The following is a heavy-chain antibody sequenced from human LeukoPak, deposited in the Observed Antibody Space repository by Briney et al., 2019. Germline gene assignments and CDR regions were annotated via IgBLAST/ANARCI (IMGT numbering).Heavy chain of an antibody. Sequence: ASVTVSCKASGYTFTGYYMHWVRQAPGQGLEWMGWINPIGGGTKYAQNFQGRVTMTRDTSISTAYMELSRLRSDDTAVYYCARDQNYYGSGSYYNVDYWGQGTLVTVSS. J-gene: IGHJ4*02. CDR2: INPIGGGT. CDR3: ARDQNYYGSGSYYNVDY. CDR1: GYTFTGYY. V-gene: IGHV1-2*02. D-gene: IGHD3-10*01.